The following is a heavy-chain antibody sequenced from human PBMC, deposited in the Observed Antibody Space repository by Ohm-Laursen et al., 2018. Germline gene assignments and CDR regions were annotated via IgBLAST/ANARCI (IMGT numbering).Heavy chain of an antibody. CDR3: ARDPIVVVPAGPDYYYYYGMDV. CDR2: IYTSGST. V-gene: IGHV4-4*07. CDR1: GGSISSYY. Sequence: SETLSLTCPVSGGSISSYYWSWIRQPAGKGLEWIGRIYTSGSTNYNPSLKSRVTMSVDTSKNQFSLKLSSVTAADTAVYYCARDPIVVVPAGPDYYYYYGMDVWGQGTTVTVSS. J-gene: IGHJ6*02. D-gene: IGHD2-2*01.